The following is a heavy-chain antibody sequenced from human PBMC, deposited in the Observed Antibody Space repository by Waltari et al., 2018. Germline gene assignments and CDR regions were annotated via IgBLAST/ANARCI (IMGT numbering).Heavy chain of an antibody. D-gene: IGHD4-17*01. Sequence: EVQLAESGGGLVQPGESLRLSCAASGFTFSPYWMHWVRQGPGKGLVWGSRINTDGSTINYADSVEGRFTISGDNAKNTLYLQMNSLRAEDTAVYYCTREDYGGKDYWGQGTLVTVSS. CDR3: TREDYGGKDY. J-gene: IGHJ4*02. CDR1: GFTFSPYW. V-gene: IGHV3-74*01. CDR2: INTDGSTI.